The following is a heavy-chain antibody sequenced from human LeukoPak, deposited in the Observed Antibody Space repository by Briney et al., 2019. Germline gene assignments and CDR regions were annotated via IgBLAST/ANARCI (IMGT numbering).Heavy chain of an antibody. CDR1: GGSISSYY. D-gene: IGHD3-16*01. CDR2: RYYSGST. Sequence: PSETLSLTCSVSGGSISSYYWTWIPQPPGKGLEWIGYRYYSGSTTYNPSLKSRVTISVDTSKSQFSLKLISVTAADTAIYYCARVRGDFETDWGQGTLVTVSS. V-gene: IGHV4-59*01. CDR3: ARVRGDFETD. J-gene: IGHJ1*01.